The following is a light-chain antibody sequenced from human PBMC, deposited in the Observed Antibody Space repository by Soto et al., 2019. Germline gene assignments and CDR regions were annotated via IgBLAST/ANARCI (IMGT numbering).Light chain of an antibody. Sequence: QSALTQPASVSGSPGQSITISCTGTSSDVGGYNYVSWYQQHPGKAPKLMISEVSNRPSGVSNRFSGSKSGNTASLTISGLQAEYEADYYCSSYTSSSTPCVFGTGTKLAVL. CDR3: SSYTSSSTPCV. CDR2: EVS. J-gene: IGLJ1*01. CDR1: SSDVGGYNY. V-gene: IGLV2-14*01.